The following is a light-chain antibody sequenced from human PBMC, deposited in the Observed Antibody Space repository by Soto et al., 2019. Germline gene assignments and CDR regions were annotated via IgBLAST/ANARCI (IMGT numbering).Light chain of an antibody. Sequence: SYQLAQPSSVSVAQGPTASITWGGNNIGSKSVHWYQQKPGQAPVVVIYDDSDRPSGIPERFSGSNSGNTATLTISRVEAGDEADYYCQVWDSDSDQYVFGGGTKVTVL. CDR1: NIGSKS. V-gene: IGLV3-21*02. J-gene: IGLJ1*01. CDR2: DDS. CDR3: QVWDSDSDQYV.